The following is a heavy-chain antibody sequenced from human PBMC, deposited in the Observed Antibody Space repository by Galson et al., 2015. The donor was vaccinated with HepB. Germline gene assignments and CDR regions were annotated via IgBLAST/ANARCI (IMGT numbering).Heavy chain of an antibody. CDR3: VKDLAGFGALDI. Sequence: SLRLSCAASGFTFSDYFMHWVRQAPGKGLEYLCNIHGHGDYTYCTNSVGDRFTLSRDNSKNILYLQMSSLRTEDTAVYYCVKDLAGFGALDIWGQGTVVTVSS. J-gene: IGHJ3*02. V-gene: IGHV3-64D*08. CDR1: GFTFSDYF. D-gene: IGHD3-16*01. CDR2: IHGHGDYT.